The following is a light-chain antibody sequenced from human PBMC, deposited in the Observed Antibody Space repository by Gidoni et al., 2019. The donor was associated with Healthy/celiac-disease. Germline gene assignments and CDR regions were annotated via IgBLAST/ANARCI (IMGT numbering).Light chain of an antibody. CDR3: QQYGSSPWT. J-gene: IGKJ1*01. CDR2: GAS. Sequence: EIVLTQSPATLSLSPGARATLSCRASQSVSSSYLAWYQQKPGQAPRLLIYGASSRATGIPDRFSGSGSGTDFTLTISRLEPEDFAVYYWQQYGSSPWTFGQGTKVEIK. V-gene: IGKV3-20*01. CDR1: QSVSSSY.